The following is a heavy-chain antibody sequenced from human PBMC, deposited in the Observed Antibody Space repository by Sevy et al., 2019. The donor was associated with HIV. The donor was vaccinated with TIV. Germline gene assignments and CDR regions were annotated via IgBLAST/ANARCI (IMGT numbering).Heavy chain of an antibody. D-gene: IGHD1-1*01. CDR2: FSAGGYT. V-gene: IGHV3-23*01. J-gene: IGHJ4*02. Sequence: GSLRLSCAASGFTFSAYAMAWVRQAPGKGLEWVSVFSAGGYTYYADSVKGRFTISRDNSKNTVYLQMNSLRAEDTAIYYCAKDLGDTTVRVFYFDHWGQGTLVTVSS. CDR1: GFTFSAYA. CDR3: AKDLGDTTVRVFYFDH.